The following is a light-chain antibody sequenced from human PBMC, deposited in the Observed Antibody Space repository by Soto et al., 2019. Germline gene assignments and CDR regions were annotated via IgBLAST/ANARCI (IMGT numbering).Light chain of an antibody. Sequence: IVLTQSPGTLFLSPGERATLSCTASQSVNSDFLAWYQQKPGRAPRLLIYGAYIRAGGVPDRFSGSGSGTDFTLTISRLEPEDFAVYYCQQFGSSRLTFGGGTKVDIK. CDR3: QQFGSSRLT. J-gene: IGKJ4*01. CDR2: GAY. CDR1: QSVNSDF. V-gene: IGKV3-20*01.